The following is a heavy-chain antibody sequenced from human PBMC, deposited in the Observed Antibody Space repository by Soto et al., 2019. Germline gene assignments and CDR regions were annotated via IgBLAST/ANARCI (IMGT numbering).Heavy chain of an antibody. V-gene: IGHV4-31*03. Sequence: SEALSLTCTVSGGSISSGGYYWSWIRQHPGKGMEWIGYIYYSGSTYYNPSLKSRVTISVDTSKNQFPLKLSSVTAADTAVYYCARDIRLLIRQNYYYHYMDVWGKGTTVTVSS. CDR2: IYYSGST. D-gene: IGHD2-15*01. CDR3: ARDIRLLIRQNYYYHYMDV. CDR1: GGSISSGGYY. J-gene: IGHJ6*03.